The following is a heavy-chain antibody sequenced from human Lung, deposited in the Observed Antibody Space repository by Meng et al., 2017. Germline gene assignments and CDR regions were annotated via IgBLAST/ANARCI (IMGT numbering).Heavy chain of an antibody. D-gene: IGHD6-19*01. Sequence: QLQLPTSGPGRGKPSWTLSIPCACSCGSLISSNWWSWVRQPPGKGLEWIVEIYHSGSTNYNPSLKSRVTISVDKSKNQFSLKLSSVTAADTAVYYCARRGLWLDPQNFDYWGQGTLVTVSS. CDR3: ARRGLWLDPQNFDY. V-gene: IGHV4-4*02. J-gene: IGHJ4*02. CDR2: IYHSGST. CDR1: CGSLISSNW.